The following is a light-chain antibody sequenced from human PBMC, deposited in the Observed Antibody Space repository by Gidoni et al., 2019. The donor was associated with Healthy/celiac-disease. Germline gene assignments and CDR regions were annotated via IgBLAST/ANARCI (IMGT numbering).Light chain of an antibody. CDR1: QSVNS. V-gene: IGKV3-15*01. CDR3: QQYNNWPRT. J-gene: IGKJ1*01. Sequence: EIVMTQSPATLSVSPGERATLSCRASQSVNSLLIYGASTRATGIPARFSGSGSGTEFTLTISSLQSEDFAVYYCQQYNNWPRTFGQGTKVEIK. CDR2: GAS.